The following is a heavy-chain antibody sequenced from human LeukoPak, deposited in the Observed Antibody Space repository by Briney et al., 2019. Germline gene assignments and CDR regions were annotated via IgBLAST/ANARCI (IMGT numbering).Heavy chain of an antibody. CDR2: ISYDGSNK. Sequence: GGSLRLSCAASGFTFSSYAMHWVRQAPGKGLEWVAVISYDGSNKYYADSVKGRFTISRDNSKNTLYLQMNSLRAEDTAVYYCARGGSYTHFQHWGQGTLVTVSS. J-gene: IGHJ1*01. D-gene: IGHD1-26*01. CDR3: ARGGSYTHFQH. V-gene: IGHV3-30-3*01. CDR1: GFTFSSYA.